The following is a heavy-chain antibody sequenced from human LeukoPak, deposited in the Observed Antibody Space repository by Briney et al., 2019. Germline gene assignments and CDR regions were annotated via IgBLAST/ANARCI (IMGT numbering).Heavy chain of an antibody. V-gene: IGHV3-7*01. CDR3: ARDRYSSSWRVDY. D-gene: IGHD6-13*01. CDR1: GFTFSSYW. J-gene: IGHJ4*02. CDR2: IKQDGSEK. Sequence: PGGSLRLSCAASGFTFSSYWMSWVRQAPGKRLEWVANIKQDGSEKYYVDSVKGRFTISRDNAKNSLYLQMNSLRAEDTAVYYCARDRYSSSWRVDYWGQGTLVTVSS.